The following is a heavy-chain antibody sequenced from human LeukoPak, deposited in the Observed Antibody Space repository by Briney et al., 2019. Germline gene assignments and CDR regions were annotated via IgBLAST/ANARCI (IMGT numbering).Heavy chain of an antibody. CDR3: ARDPYYYDSSGYLN. V-gene: IGHV1-8*02. Sequence: ASVKVSCKASGYTFTSYGISWVRQAPGQGLEWMGWMNPNSGNTGYAQNFQGRVTMTRNTSISTACMELSSLRSEDTAVYCCARDPYYYDSSGYLNWGQGTLVTVSS. J-gene: IGHJ4*01. CDR2: MNPNSGNT. D-gene: IGHD3-22*01. CDR1: GYTFTSYG.